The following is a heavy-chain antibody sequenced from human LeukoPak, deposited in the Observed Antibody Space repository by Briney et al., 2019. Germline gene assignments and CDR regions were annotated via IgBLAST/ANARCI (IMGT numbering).Heavy chain of an antibody. V-gene: IGHV3-23*01. Sequence: TGGSLRLSCAASGFTFSNYAMSWVRQAPGKGLEWVSTIYYSGGNTYSADSVKGRFTISRDNAKNTLYLQMNSLRAEDTAVYYCAKDQGQAVVPRRFDYWGQGTLVTVSS. J-gene: IGHJ4*02. CDR2: IYYSGGNT. D-gene: IGHD2-15*01. CDR1: GFTFSNYA. CDR3: AKDQGQAVVPRRFDY.